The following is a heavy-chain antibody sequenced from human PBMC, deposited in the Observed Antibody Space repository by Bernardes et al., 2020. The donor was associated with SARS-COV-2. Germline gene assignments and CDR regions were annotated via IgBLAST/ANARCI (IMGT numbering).Heavy chain of an antibody. V-gene: IGHV3-74*01. CDR3: VRFGGPSG. J-gene: IGHJ4*02. D-gene: IGHD6-19*01. CDR2: IKTDGNT. CDR1: GFDFSNSW. Sequence: GGSLRLSCAASGFDFSNSWMHWVRQPPGKGLVWVSRIKTDGNTYYDDSVKGRFTVSRDNTRNTLYLQVNSLRVEDTAVYYCVRFGGPSGWGQGTLVTVSS.